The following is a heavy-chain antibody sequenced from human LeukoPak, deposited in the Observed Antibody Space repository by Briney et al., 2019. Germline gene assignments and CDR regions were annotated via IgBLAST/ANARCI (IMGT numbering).Heavy chain of an antibody. CDR1: GYTFTGYY. D-gene: IGHD2-2*01. Sequence: ASVKVSCKASGYTFTGYYMHWVRQAPGQGLEWMGWINPNSGGTNYAQKFQGRVTMTRDTSISTAYMELSRLGSDDTAVYYCARLIVVVPAAHDAFDIWGQGTMVTVSS. CDR2: INPNSGGT. CDR3: ARLIVVVPAAHDAFDI. J-gene: IGHJ3*02. V-gene: IGHV1-2*02.